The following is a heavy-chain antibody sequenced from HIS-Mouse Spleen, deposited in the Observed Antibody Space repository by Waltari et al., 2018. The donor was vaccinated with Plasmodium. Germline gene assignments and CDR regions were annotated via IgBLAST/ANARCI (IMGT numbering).Heavy chain of an antibody. V-gene: IGHV3-33*06. D-gene: IGHD6-19*01. CDR3: AKDLIAVAGIDY. J-gene: IGHJ4*02. CDR2: IWYDGSNK. Sequence: QVQLVESGGGVVQPGWSLRRSCAASGFTFTRYGMHWVRQAPGKGLEWVAVIWYDGSNKYYADSVKGRFTISRDNSKNTLYLQMNSLRAEDTAVYYCAKDLIAVAGIDYWGQGTLVTVSS. CDR1: GFTFTRYG.